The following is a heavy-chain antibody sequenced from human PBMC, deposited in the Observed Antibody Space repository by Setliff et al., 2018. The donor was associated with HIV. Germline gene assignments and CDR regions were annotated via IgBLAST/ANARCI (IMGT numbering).Heavy chain of an antibody. D-gene: IGHD5-18*01. Sequence: LRLSCAASGFTFSSFWMSWVRQAPGKGLEWVADIKQDGSKAYYMDSVKGRFTISRDNPKNSLYLQMTSLRAEDTAVYYCARDDSNGNTDAFDIWGQGTTVTVSS. J-gene: IGHJ3*02. CDR1: GFTFSSFW. CDR3: ARDDSNGNTDAFDI. V-gene: IGHV3-7*04. CDR2: IKQDGSKA.